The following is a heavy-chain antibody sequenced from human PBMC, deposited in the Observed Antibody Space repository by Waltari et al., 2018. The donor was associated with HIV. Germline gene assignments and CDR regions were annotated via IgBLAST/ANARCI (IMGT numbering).Heavy chain of an antibody. Sequence: EVQLVESGGGLVQPGGSLRLSCAASGFTFSSYWMHWVRQAPGQGLVWVSRINREGRSTSSAYSGKGRFTISRDNAKNTLYLQMNSLRAEDTAVYYCARDWVATTPAHSSGWYPFDYWGQGTLVTVSS. D-gene: IGHD6-19*01. CDR2: INREGRST. V-gene: IGHV3-74*01. J-gene: IGHJ4*02. CDR1: GFTFSSYW. CDR3: ARDWVATTPAHSSGWYPFDY.